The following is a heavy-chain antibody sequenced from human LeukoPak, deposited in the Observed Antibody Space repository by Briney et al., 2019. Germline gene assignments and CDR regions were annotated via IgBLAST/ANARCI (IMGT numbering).Heavy chain of an antibody. CDR2: ISAYNGTT. Sequence: ASAKVSCKASGYTFTSYGISWVRHATGEGAEGMGWISAYNGTTNYAQKFQGRVTMTRDTSTSTAYMDLRSLRSDDTAVYYCARGSSKLLPFDYWGQGTLVTVSS. D-gene: IGHD2-15*01. CDR3: ARGSSKLLPFDY. J-gene: IGHJ4*02. CDR1: GYTFTSYG. V-gene: IGHV1-18*01.